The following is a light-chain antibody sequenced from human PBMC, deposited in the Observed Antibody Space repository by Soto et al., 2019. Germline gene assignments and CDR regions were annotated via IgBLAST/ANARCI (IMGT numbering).Light chain of an antibody. CDR2: EVS. V-gene: IGLV2-14*01. CDR3: SSYTSSSTYV. J-gene: IGLJ1*01. CDR1: SSDAGTYNY. Sequence: QSSLTQPASVSGSPGQSITISCTGTSSDAGTYNYVSWYQQHPGKAPKLMIYEVSNRPSGVYDRFSGSKSDNTAYLSISGLQAEDEADYYCSSYTSSSTYVFGTGTKVTVL.